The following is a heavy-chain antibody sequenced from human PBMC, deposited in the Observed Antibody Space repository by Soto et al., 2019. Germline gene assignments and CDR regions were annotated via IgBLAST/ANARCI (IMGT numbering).Heavy chain of an antibody. J-gene: IGHJ4*02. Sequence: SKTLSLTCTVSGGSISSYYWSWIRQPPGKGLEWIVYIYYSGSTYYNPSLRSRLTISVDTSKNQFSLNLSSVTAADTAVYYCARVGDSSRWGGYFDYWGQGTLVTVSS. CDR2: IYYSGST. D-gene: IGHD6-13*01. CDR3: ARVGDSSRWGGYFDY. CDR1: GGSISSYY. V-gene: IGHV4-59*08.